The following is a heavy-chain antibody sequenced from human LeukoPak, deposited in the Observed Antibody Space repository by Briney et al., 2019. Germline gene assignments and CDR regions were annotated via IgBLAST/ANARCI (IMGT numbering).Heavy chain of an antibody. J-gene: IGHJ1*01. Sequence: AASVKDSCKASGYAFSSHPVSWVRQAPGQGLEWMGWISAYSGNTSYAQRFQGRVTMSTEASTNTAYMELTSLRSDDTAIYFCARGSSSQYFRFWGQGTLVTVSS. CDR2: ISAYSGNT. CDR3: ARGSSSQYFRF. D-gene: IGHD3-10*01. CDR1: GYAFSSHP. V-gene: IGHV1-18*01.